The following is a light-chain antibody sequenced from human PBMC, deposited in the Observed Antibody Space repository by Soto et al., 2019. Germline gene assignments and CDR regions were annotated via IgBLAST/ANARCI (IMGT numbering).Light chain of an antibody. Sequence: DIQRPQSPSYLSAAIVSSVKITGLASQNIGSFLNWYPQKPGEANRIMVYSSFRIQSGVQSRFNASGSGAEFSLTIRSMQPEDSATYFCIQHNSYPRTFGKGTQVDIK. CDR1: QNIGSF. CDR3: IQHNSYPRT. CDR2: SSF. J-gene: IGKJ1*01. V-gene: IGKV1-17*01.